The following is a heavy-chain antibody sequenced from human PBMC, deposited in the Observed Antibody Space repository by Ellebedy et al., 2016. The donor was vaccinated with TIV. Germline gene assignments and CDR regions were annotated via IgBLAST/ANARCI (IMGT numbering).Heavy chain of an antibody. J-gene: IGHJ4*02. CDR3: ARDRRDGVVPPVY. Sequence: ASVKVSCKASGGPFSSYVISWVRQAPGQGLEWMGGIIPIFGTANYAQRFQGSVTITADESTSTAYMELSSLRSEDTAVYYCARDRRDGVVPPVYWGQGTLVTVSS. CDR1: GGPFSSYV. D-gene: IGHD2-15*01. CDR2: IIPIFGTA. V-gene: IGHV1-69*13.